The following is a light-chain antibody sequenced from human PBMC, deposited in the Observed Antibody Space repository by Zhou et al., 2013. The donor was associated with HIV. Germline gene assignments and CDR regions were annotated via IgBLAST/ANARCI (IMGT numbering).Light chain of an antibody. CDR2: SAS. CDR3: QHYSASPAT. Sequence: EVVMTQSPDTLSLSPGERATLSCRASQNVPYLAWYQQKSGQPPRLLISSASSRATGIPDRFSGSGSGTDFTLTISRLEPEDFAVYYCQHYSASPATFGGGTKVEIK. CDR1: QNVPY. V-gene: IGKV3-20*01. J-gene: IGKJ4*01.